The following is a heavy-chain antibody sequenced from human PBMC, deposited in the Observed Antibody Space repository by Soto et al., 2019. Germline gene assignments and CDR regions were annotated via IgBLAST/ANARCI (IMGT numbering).Heavy chain of an antibody. CDR1: GGSVASNSAA. CDR2: TYYRSKWYN. Sequence: SQTLSLTGAMSGGSVASNSAAWNWIRQSPSRGLEWLGRTYYRSKWYNDYAVSVKRRITINPDTSKNQFSLQLNSVTPEDTAVYYCAREGRLPNWFDPCGPGTLGTVSS. J-gene: IGHJ5*02. D-gene: IGHD5-18*01. CDR3: AREGRLPNWFDP. V-gene: IGHV6-1*01.